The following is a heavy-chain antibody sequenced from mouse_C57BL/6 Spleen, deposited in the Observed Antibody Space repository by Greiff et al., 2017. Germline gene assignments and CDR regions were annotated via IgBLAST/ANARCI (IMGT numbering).Heavy chain of an antibody. J-gene: IGHJ2*01. CDR3: ARSELGFDY. CDR1: GYTFTSYW. D-gene: IGHD4-1*01. CDR2: INPSSGYT. V-gene: IGHV1-7*01. Sequence: QVHVKQSGAELAKPGASVKLSCKASGYTFTSYWMHWVKQRPGQGLEWIGYINPSSGYTKYNQKFKDKATLTAVKSSSTAYMQLSSLTYEDSAVYYCARSELGFDYWGQGTTLTVSS.